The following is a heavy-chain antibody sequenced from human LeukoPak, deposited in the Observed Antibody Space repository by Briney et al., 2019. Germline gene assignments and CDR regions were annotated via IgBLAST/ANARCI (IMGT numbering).Heavy chain of an antibody. CDR3: TRDNPFGGH. J-gene: IGHJ4*02. D-gene: IGHD2-15*01. CDR2: IKQDGGEK. Sequence: PGGSLRLSCAASGFTFSSYWMTWVRQAPGKGLEWVANIKQDGGEKYYVDFVKGRFTIPRDNAKNSLHLQMNSLRAEDTAVYYCTRDNPFGGHWGQGTLVTVSS. V-gene: IGHV3-7*03. CDR1: GFTFSSYW.